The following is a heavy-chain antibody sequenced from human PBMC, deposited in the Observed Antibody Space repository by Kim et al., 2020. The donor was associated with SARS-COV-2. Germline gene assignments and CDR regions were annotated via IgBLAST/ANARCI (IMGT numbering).Heavy chain of an antibody. D-gene: IGHD6-13*01. CDR3: ARQGSGIAAPFDP. J-gene: IGHJ5*02. V-gene: IGHV4-39*01. Sequence: PSLKGRVTISVDTSKNQFSLRLCSVTAADTAVYYCARQGSGIAAPFDPWGQGTLVTVSS.